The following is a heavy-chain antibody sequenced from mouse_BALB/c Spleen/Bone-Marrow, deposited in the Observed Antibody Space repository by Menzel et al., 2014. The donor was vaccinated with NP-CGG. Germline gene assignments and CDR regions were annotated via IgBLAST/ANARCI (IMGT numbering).Heavy chain of an antibody. CDR3: VRSRRRDWYFDV. CDR2: IFPGDSTT. Sequence: QVQLKQSGVDLVKPGASVKLSCKASGNTFTSYDINWVRQRPEQGLEWIGWIFPGDSTTKYNEKFKGKSTLTTDKSSSTVHMQLSRLTSEGSAVYFCVRSRRRDWYFDVWGAGTTVTISS. CDR1: GNTFTSYD. J-gene: IGHJ1*01. V-gene: IGHV1S56*01. D-gene: IGHD1-2*01.